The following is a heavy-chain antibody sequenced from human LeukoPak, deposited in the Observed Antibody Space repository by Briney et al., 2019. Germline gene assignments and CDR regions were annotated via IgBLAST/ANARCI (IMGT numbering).Heavy chain of an antibody. J-gene: IGHJ4*02. D-gene: IGHD3-9*01. CDR3: ARDLYYNDLLIGSYVHEGFDF. V-gene: IGHV4-38-2*02. CDR2: VYHRGNT. Sequence: SETLSLTCTVSGYSLSSGYNWGWIRQSPGKGLEWIASVYHRGNTYYNPSLRSRVTISMDTSTNQFSLKLTSVNAADTALYYCARDLYYNDLLIGSYVHEGFDFWGQGTLVAVSS. CDR1: GYSLSSGYN.